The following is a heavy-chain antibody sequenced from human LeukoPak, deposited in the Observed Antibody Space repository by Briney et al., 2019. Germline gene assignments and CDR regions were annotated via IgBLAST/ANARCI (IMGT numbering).Heavy chain of an antibody. V-gene: IGHV3-30-3*01. D-gene: IGHD1-26*01. CDR2: ISYDGSNK. Sequence: GGSLRLSCAASGFTFSSYAMHWVRQAPGKGLEWVAVISYDGSNKYYADSLKGRFTISRDNSKNTLYLQMNSLRAEDTAVYYCAKDQVGAFDYWGQGTLVTVSS. CDR3: AKDQVGAFDY. J-gene: IGHJ4*02. CDR1: GFTFSSYA.